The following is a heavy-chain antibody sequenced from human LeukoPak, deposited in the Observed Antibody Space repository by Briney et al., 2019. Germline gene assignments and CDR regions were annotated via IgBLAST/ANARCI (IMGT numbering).Heavy chain of an antibody. V-gene: IGHV1-69*05. CDR2: IIPIFGTA. Sequence: SVKVSCKASGGTFSSYAISWVRQAPGQGLEWMGRIIPIFGTANYAQKFQGRVTITTDESTSTAYVELSSLRSEDTAVYCCARGAYSSGWPNWFDPWGQGTLVTVSS. CDR3: ARGAYSSGWPNWFDP. D-gene: IGHD6-19*01. CDR1: GGTFSSYA. J-gene: IGHJ5*02.